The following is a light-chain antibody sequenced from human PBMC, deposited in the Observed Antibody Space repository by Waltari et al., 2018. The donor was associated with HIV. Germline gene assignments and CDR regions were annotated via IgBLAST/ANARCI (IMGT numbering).Light chain of an antibody. J-gene: IGLJ2*01. CDR3: QSHDTSLSGYVI. Sequence: QSVLTQPPSVSGATGQRVTISCTGSSSNLGTGYDVHWYQQLPGTAPQLLIYDTNNRPSGVPDRFSGSKSGTSASLAITGLQAEDEAYYYCQSHDTSLSGYVIFGGGTKLTVL. V-gene: IGLV1-40*01. CDR2: DTN. CDR1: SSNLGTGYD.